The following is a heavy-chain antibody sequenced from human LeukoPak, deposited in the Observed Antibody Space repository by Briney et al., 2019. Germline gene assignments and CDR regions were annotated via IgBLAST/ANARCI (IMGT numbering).Heavy chain of an antibody. J-gene: IGHJ6*02. V-gene: IGHV3-7*03. D-gene: IGHD3-16*01. CDR3: ARDQYEVPYYSNYDGMNV. CDR1: GFTSSYYW. CDR2: IKQDGSEA. Sequence: GGSLRLSCTASGFTSSYYWMSWVRQAPGKGLEWVANIKQDGSEASYVGSVKGRFTISRDNPRNSLYLQMNSLRAEDTAVYYCARDQYEVPYYSNYDGMNVWGQGTTVIVSS.